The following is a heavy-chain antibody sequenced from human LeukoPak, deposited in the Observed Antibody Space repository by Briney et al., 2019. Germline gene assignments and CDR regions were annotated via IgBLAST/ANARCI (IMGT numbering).Heavy chain of an antibody. J-gene: IGHJ4*02. CDR3: ASPKRPYYDSSGYYYLFDY. CDR1: GFTFSSYS. V-gene: IGHV3-21*01. Sequence: GGSLRLSGAASGFTFSSYSMNWVRQAPGKGLEWVSSISSSSSYIYYADSVKGRFAISRDNSKNTLYLQMNSLRAEDTAVYYCASPKRPYYDSSGYYYLFDYWGQGTLVTVSS. CDR2: ISSSSSYI. D-gene: IGHD3-22*01.